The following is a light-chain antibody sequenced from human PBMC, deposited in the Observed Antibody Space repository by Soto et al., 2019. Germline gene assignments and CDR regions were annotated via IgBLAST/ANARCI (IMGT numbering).Light chain of an antibody. J-gene: IGLJ2*01. Sequence: QSVLTQSPSASASLGASVKLTCTLGSGHSSYTIAWHQQQPEKGPRYLMKLNSDGSHSKGDGIPDRFSGSSSGAERYLTISSLQSEDEADYYCQTWGTGNVVFGGGTKVTVL. V-gene: IGLV4-69*01. CDR2: LNSDGSH. CDR3: QTWGTGNVV. CDR1: SGHSSYT.